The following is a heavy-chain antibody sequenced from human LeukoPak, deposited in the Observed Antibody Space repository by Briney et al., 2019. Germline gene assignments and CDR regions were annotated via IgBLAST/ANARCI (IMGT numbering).Heavy chain of an antibody. V-gene: IGHV3-7*03. D-gene: IGHD1-14*01. CDR3: ARRYFDY. Sequence: GGSLRLSCAASGFTFTSYSMNWVRQAPGKGLEWVANIKRDGSEKYYVDSVKGRFTISRDNAKNSLYLQMNSLRAEDTAVYYCARRYFDYWGQGTLVTVSS. J-gene: IGHJ4*02. CDR1: GFTFTSYS. CDR2: IKRDGSEK.